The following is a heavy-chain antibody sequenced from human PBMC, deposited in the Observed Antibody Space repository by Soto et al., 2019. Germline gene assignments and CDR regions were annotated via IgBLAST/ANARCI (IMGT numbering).Heavy chain of an antibody. CDR2: IVVGSGNK. CDR1: GFTFTSSA. V-gene: IGHV1-58*01. J-gene: IGHJ4*02. CDR3: AAGVDSSPSDLDY. D-gene: IGHD6-6*01. Sequence: ASVKVSCKASGFTFTSSAVQWVRQARGQRLEWIGWIVVGSGNKNYAQKFQERVTITRDMSTSTAYMELSSLRSEDTAVYYWAAGVDSSPSDLDYWGQGTTVTVSS.